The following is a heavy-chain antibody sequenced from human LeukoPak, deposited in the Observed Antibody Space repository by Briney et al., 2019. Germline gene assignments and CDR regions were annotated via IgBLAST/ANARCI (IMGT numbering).Heavy chain of an antibody. CDR1: GFTFSSYS. CDR3: ARVRWDQPLDY. D-gene: IGHD1-26*01. CDR2: ISSSSSYI. J-gene: IGHJ4*02. V-gene: IGHV3-21*01. Sequence: GGSLRLSCAASGFTFSSYSMNWVRQAPGKGLEWVSSISSSSSYIYYADSVKGRFTTSRDNAKNSLYLQMNSLRAEDTAVYYRARVRWDQPLDYWGQGTLVTVSS.